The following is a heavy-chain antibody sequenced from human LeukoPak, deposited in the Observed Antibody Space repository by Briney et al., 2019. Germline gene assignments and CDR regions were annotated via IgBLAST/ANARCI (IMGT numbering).Heavy chain of an antibody. Sequence: SVKVSCKASGGTFSSYAISWVRQAPGQGLEWMGRIIPIFGTANYAQKFQGRVTITTDESTSTAYMELSSLRSEDTAVYYCARAAICSKWWTAWFDPWGQGTLVTVSS. D-gene: IGHD2-15*01. CDR3: ARAAICSKWWTAWFDP. V-gene: IGHV1-69*05. CDR2: IIPIFGTA. J-gene: IGHJ5*02. CDR1: GGTFSSYA.